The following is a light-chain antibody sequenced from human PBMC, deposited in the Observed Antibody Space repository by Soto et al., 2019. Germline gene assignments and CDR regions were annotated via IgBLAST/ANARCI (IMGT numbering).Light chain of an antibody. CDR3: QSYDRSLSGLV. CDR2: GNS. V-gene: IGLV1-40*01. J-gene: IGLJ3*02. CDR1: SSNIGAGYD. Sequence: QSVLTQPPSVSGAPGQRVTISCTGSSSNIGAGYDVHWYQQLPGTAPKLLIYGNSNRPSGVPDRFSGSKSGTSASLAITGLLAEDEADYYCQSYDRSLSGLVFGGGTKLTVL.